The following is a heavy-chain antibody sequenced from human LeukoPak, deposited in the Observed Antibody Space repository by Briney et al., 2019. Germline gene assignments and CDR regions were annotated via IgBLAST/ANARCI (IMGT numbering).Heavy chain of an antibody. CDR3: ARALMTRIAAEHYMDV. CDR1: GGSINSSNVY. V-gene: IGHV4-61*10. D-gene: IGHD6-13*01. Sequence: PSETLSLTCSVSGGSINSSNVYWTWIRQPAGKGLEWIGYIYYSGSTNYNPSLKSRVTISVDTSKNQFSLKLSSVTAADTAVYYCARALMTRIAAEHYMDVWGKGTTVTVSS. J-gene: IGHJ6*03. CDR2: IYYSGST.